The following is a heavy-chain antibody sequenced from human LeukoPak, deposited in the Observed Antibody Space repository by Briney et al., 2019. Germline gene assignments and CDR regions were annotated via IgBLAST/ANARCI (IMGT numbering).Heavy chain of an antibody. D-gene: IGHD1-7*01. CDR1: GFIFSSYG. V-gene: IGHV3-30*02. Sequence: GGSLTLSCAGSGFIFSSYGIHWVRPAPGKGLEWVTFIRYDGSNVQYADSVQGRFTISRDNSKNPVYLQMNSLRVEDSRLYYCAKDWNYGSYFDYWGQGTLVTVSS. CDR3: AKDWNYGSYFDY. CDR2: IRYDGSNV. J-gene: IGHJ4*02.